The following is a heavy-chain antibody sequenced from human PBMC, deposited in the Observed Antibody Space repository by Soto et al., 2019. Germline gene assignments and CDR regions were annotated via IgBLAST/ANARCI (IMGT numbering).Heavy chain of an antibody. CDR1: GGSFSGYY. D-gene: IGHD3-10*01. V-gene: IGHV4-34*01. J-gene: IGHJ4*02. Sequence: QVQLQQWGAGLLKPSETLSLTFAVYGGSFSGYYWSWIHQPPGKGLEWIGEINHSGSTNYNPSLKSRVTISVDTSKNQFSLKLSSVTAADTAVYYCARGSLLWFGNGGQGTLFTVSS. CDR2: INHSGST. CDR3: ARGSLLWFGN.